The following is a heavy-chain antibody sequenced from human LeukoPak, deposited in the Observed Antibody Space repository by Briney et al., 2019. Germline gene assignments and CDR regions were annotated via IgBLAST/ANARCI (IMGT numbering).Heavy chain of an antibody. V-gene: IGHV2-5*02. D-gene: IGHD3-10*01. Sequence: SGPTLVNPTQTLTLTCTLSGFSLTTSGVGVGWIRQPPGKALEWLALIYWEDDERYSPSLKSRLTITKDTSKNQVVLTMTNMDPVDTATYYCTRAYYYGSGSHYYFDYWGQGTLVTVSS. J-gene: IGHJ4*02. CDR2: IYWEDDE. CDR1: GFSLTTSGVG. CDR3: TRAYYYGSGSHYYFDY.